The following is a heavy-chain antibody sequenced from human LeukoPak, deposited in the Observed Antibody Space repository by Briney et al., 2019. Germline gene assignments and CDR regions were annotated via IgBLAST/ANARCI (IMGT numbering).Heavy chain of an antibody. V-gene: IGHV5-51*01. CDR2: IYPGDSEA. CDR3: ARSPRKYCYFDL. CDR1: GYSFTNYW. Sequence: GESLKISCKGSGYSFTNYWIGWVRQMPGKGLEWMGIIYPGDSEAGYSPSFQGQVTISAAKSISTAYLQWSSLKASDTAMYYCARSPRKYCYFDLWGRGTLVTVSS. J-gene: IGHJ2*01.